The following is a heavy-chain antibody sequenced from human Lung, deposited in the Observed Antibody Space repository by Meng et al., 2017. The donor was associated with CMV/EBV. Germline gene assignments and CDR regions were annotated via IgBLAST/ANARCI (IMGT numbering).Heavy chain of an antibody. D-gene: IGHD6-19*01. CDR1: GFTFSSYS. CDR3: ATSRGSGGYRVGWFDP. V-gene: IGHV3-21*01. Sequence: GGSXRLXCAVSGFTFSSYSMNWVRQAPGKGLEWVSSTSSSSSYIYYADSVKGRFTISRDNAKNPLYLRMNSLRAEDTTVYYWATSRGSGGYRVGWFDPWGQGXLVTVSS. CDR2: TSSSSSYI. J-gene: IGHJ5*02.